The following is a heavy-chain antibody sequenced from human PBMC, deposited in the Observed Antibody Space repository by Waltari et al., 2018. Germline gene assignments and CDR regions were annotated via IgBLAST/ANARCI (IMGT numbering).Heavy chain of an antibody. V-gene: IGHV3-7*01. Sequence: EVQVVESGGGLVQPGGSLRLSCEVSGLTFSNFWMSWVRQVPGKGLEWVANIRYDGSERNYVDSGKGRFTISRDNAKNSVYLQMNSLRADDAAVYYCVTFRWLGFWGQGTLVTVSS. D-gene: IGHD3-10*01. CDR3: VTFRWLGF. J-gene: IGHJ4*02. CDR1: GLTFSNFW. CDR2: IRYDGSER.